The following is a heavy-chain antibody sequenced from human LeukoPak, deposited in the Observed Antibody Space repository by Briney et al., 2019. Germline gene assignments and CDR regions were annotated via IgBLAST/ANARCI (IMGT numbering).Heavy chain of an antibody. Sequence: GGSLRLSCAASGFTFSSYWMSWVRQAPGKGLEWVANIKQDGSEKYYVDSVKGRFTISRDNAKNSLYLQMNSLRAEDTAVYCCARADYDYVWGSYRQYYFDYWGQGTLVTVSS. D-gene: IGHD3-16*02. CDR2: IKQDGSEK. J-gene: IGHJ4*02. CDR3: ARADYDYVWGSYRQYYFDY. V-gene: IGHV3-7*01. CDR1: GFTFSSYW.